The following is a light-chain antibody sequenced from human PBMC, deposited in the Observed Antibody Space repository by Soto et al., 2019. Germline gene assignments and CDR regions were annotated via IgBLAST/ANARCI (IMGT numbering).Light chain of an antibody. J-gene: IGLJ1*01. Sequence: QSALTQPASVSGSPGQSITISCNGTSSDIGGFNYVSWYQQHPGKAPTLIIYEVSNRPSGISHRFSGSTSGTVASLTISGLQADDEADYFCCSSAPESTYVFGTGTKLTVL. V-gene: IGLV2-14*03. CDR2: EVS. CDR1: SSDIGGFNY. CDR3: CSSAPESTYV.